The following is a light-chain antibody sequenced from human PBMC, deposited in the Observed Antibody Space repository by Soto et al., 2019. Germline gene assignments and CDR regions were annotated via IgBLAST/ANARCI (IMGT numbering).Light chain of an antibody. CDR2: DVS. J-gene: IGLJ1*01. V-gene: IGLV2-11*01. Sequence: QSALTQPRSASGSPGQSITISCTGTSSDVGGYNYVSWYQQHPAKAPKLIIFDVSKRPSGVPNRFSGSKSGNTASLTISWLRAEDEAYYYCCSYVGRNTYVFGTGTKLTVL. CDR1: SSDVGGYNY. CDR3: CSYVGRNTYV.